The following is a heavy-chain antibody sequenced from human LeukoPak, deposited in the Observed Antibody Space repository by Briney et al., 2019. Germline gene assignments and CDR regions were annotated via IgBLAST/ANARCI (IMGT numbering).Heavy chain of an antibody. D-gene: IGHD5-18*01. CDR2: ISSSGSTI. Sequence: KPGGSLRLSCAASGFTFSDYYMSWIRQAPGKGLEWVSYISSSGSTIYYADSVKGRFTISRDNAKNSLYLQMNSLRAEDTALYYCARDGIDTAMDVEVGYYYYMDVWGKGTTVTVSS. CDR3: ARDGIDTAMDVEVGYYYYMDV. J-gene: IGHJ6*03. CDR1: GFTFSDYY. V-gene: IGHV3-11*01.